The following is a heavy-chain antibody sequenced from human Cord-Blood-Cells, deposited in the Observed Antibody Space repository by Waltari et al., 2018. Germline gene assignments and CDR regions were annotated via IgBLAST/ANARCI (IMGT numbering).Heavy chain of an antibody. CDR3: ARADYDYVWGSYRYGVGYFDY. V-gene: IGHV4-34*01. CDR2: INHSGST. CDR1: GGSFSGYY. D-gene: IGHD3-16*02. J-gene: IGHJ4*02. Sequence: QVQLQQWGAGLLKPSETLSLTCAVYGGSFSGYYGSLIRQPPGQGLAWIGEINHSGSTNYNPSLKSRVTISVDTSKNQFSLKLSSVTAADTAVYYCARADYDYVWGSYRYGVGYFDYWGQGTLVTVSS.